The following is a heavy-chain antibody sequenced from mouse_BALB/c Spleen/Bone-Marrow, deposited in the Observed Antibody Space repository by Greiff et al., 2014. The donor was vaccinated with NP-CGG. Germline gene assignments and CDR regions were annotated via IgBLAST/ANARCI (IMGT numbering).Heavy chain of an antibody. Sequence: VQVVESGAELVKPGASVKLSCKTSGYTFTSYWMHWVKQRPGQGLGWIGEINPSNGRTNYNEKFKSKATLTVDKSSSTAYMQLSSLTSEDSAVYYCARYATATYWFAYWGQGTLVTVSA. D-gene: IGHD1-2*01. CDR3: ARYATATYWFAY. V-gene: IGHV1S81*02. J-gene: IGHJ3*01. CDR2: INPSNGRT. CDR1: GYTFTSYW.